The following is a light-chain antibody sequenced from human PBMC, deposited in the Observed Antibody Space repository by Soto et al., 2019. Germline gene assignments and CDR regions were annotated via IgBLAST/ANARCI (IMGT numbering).Light chain of an antibody. CDR2: DVS. J-gene: IGLJ3*02. CDR3: AAYTTSSTLV. CDR1: SGGVGAFDY. V-gene: IGLV2-14*03. Sequence: QSALTQPASVSGSPGQSITISCAGTSGGVGAFDYVSWYQHHPGKVPKLMIYDVSDRPSGVSTRFSGSKSANMASLTISGLQADDEADYYCAAYTTSSTLVFGGGTKLTVL.